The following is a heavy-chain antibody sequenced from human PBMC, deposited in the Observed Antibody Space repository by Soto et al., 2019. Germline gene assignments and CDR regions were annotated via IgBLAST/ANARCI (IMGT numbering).Heavy chain of an antibody. J-gene: IGHJ5*02. Sequence: GAPAEGSCKASGDTFPSYSMALVCQGPRQKLEWMGWINAGNGNTKYSQKFQGRVTITRDTSASTAYMELSSLRSEDTAVYYCAMGRGGSGSYYRQGFEPWGQGTLVTVSS. CDR3: AMGRGGSGSYYRQGFEP. V-gene: IGHV1-3*01. CDR1: GDTFPSYS. CDR2: INAGNGNT. D-gene: IGHD3-10*01.